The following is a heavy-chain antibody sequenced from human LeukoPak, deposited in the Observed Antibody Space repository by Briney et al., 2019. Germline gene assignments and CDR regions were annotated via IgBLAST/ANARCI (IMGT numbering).Heavy chain of an antibody. CDR3: TISPVAGIDY. CDR1: GFTVSSNS. D-gene: IGHD6-19*01. J-gene: IGHJ4*02. CDR2: IKSKTHGATT. V-gene: IGHV3-15*01. Sequence: GGSLRLSCTVSGFTVSSNSMSWVRQAPGKGLEWVGRIKSKTHGATTDYAAPVKGRFAISRDDSKNTLYLQMNSLKTEDTAVYYCTISPVAGIDYWGQGTLVTVSS.